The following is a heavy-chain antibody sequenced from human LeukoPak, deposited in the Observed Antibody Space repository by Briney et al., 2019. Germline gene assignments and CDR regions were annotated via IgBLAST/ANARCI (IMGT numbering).Heavy chain of an antibody. J-gene: IGHJ4*02. Sequence: GGSLRLSCAASGFTFSDSAIHWVRQASGKGLEWIGRIRSKTNNYATTYAASVKGRFPFSRDDSKNPAFLQMNSLKTEDTAVYFCTSPRRTKVTTGRDYWGQGTLVTVSS. D-gene: IGHD4-17*01. V-gene: IGHV3-73*01. CDR1: GFTFSDSA. CDR2: IRSKTNNYAT. CDR3: TSPRRTKVTTGRDY.